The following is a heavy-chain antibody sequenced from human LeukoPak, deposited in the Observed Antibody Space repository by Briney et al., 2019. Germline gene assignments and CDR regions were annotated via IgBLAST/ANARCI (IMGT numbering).Heavy chain of an antibody. CDR1: VYTFTRYG. V-gene: IGHV1-18*01. CDR2: ISAYNGNT. J-gene: IGHJ4*02. Sequence: GASVKVSCKASVYTFTRYGISGVRQAPGQGLGWMGWISAYNGNTNYAQKLQGRVTMTTDTSTSTAYMELRSRRSDDTAVYYCARVRNDYVWGSYRYTYYFDYWGQGTLVTVSS. CDR3: ARVRNDYVWGSYRYTYYFDY. D-gene: IGHD3-16*02.